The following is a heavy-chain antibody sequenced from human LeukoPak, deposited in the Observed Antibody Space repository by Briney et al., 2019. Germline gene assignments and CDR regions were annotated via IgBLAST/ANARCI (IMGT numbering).Heavy chain of an antibody. D-gene: IGHD3-16*01. CDR3: ARLHALGAEEFDP. Sequence: SETLSLTCTVSGVSITGHYWSWIRQPPGKGLEWIGYIHYTGSTNYNPSLNSRITMSVDTPNNQFSPRLTSVTATDTAVYYCARLHALGAEEFDPWGQGALVTVSS. V-gene: IGHV4-59*11. CDR2: IHYTGST. CDR1: GVSITGHY. J-gene: IGHJ5*02.